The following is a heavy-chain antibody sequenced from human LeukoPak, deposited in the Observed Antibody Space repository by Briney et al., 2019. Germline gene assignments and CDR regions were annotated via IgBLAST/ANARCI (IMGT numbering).Heavy chain of an antibody. Sequence: ASVKVSCKASGYTFTSYAMHWVRQAPGQRLEWMGWINAGNGNTKYSQEFQGRVTITRDTSARTAYMALSSLRPEDMAVYYCARESGMDGSGSYYNGDNWFDPWGQGTLVTVSS. J-gene: IGHJ5*02. CDR3: ARESGMDGSGSYYNGDNWFDP. D-gene: IGHD3-10*01. V-gene: IGHV1-3*03. CDR2: INAGNGNT. CDR1: GYTFTSYA.